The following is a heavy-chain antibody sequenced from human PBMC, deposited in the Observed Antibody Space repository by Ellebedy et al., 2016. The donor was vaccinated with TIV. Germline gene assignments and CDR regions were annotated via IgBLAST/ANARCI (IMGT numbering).Heavy chain of an antibody. CDR3: AREAPPTVTTGEGDYYYYGMDV. V-gene: IGHV1-46*01. Sequence: AASVKVSCKASGYTFTSYYMHWVRQAPGQGLEWMGIINPSGGSTSYAQKFQGRVTMTRDTSTSTVYMELSSLRSEDTAVYYCAREAPPTVTTGEGDYYYYGMDVWGQGTTVTVSS. CDR1: GYTFTSYY. J-gene: IGHJ6*02. CDR2: INPSGGST. D-gene: IGHD4-17*01.